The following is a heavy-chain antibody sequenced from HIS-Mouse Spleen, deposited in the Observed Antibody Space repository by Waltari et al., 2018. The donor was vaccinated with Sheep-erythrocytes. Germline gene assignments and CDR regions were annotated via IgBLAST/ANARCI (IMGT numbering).Heavy chain of an antibody. V-gene: IGHV1-69*04. D-gene: IGHD1-26*01. CDR2: LIPIIGIA. Sequence: QVQLVQSGAEVKKPGSSVKVSCKASGGTFSSYAISWVRQAPGQGLEWMGRLIPIIGIANDAQKYQGRVTITAYKSTSTAYMGLSSLRSEDTAVYYCAQTGATTPHFDYWGQGTLVTVSS. CDR1: GGTFSSYA. CDR3: AQTGATTPHFDY. J-gene: IGHJ4*02.